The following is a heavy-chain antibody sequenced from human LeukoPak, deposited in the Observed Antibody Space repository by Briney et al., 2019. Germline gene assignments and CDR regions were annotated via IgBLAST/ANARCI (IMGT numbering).Heavy chain of an antibody. CDR2: IWYEGSNK. CDR1: GFTFSSYG. V-gene: IGHV3-33*01. J-gene: IGHJ4*02. CDR3: ASGAKYSSSWTLVY. Sequence: GRSLRLSCAASGFTFSSYGMHWVRQAPGKGLEWVAVIWYEGSNKYYADSVKGRFTISRDNSKNTLYLQMNSLRAEDTAVYYCASGAKYSSSWTLVYWGQGTLVTVSS. D-gene: IGHD6-13*01.